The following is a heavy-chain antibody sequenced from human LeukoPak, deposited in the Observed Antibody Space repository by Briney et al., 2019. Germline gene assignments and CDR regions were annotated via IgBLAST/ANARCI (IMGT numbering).Heavy chain of an antibody. V-gene: IGHV4-4*07. J-gene: IGHJ4*02. CDR3: ARESDLSARFFDY. D-gene: IGHD3-3*01. CDR2: IYISEST. CDR1: GGSINNYF. Sequence: SETLSLTCTVSGGSINNYFWSWIRQPAGKGLEWIGRIYISESTNYNPSLKGRVSMSVDTSKNQFSLKLSSVTAADTAVYYCARESDLSARFFDYWGQGTLVTVSS.